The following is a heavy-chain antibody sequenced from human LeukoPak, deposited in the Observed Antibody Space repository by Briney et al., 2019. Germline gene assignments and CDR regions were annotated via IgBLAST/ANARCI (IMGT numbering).Heavy chain of an antibody. CDR3: ARGYSSSRFDAFDI. J-gene: IGHJ3*02. CDR1: GGSISSSSYY. D-gene: IGHD6-13*01. CDR2: IYYSGST. V-gene: IGHV4-39*07. Sequence: PSETLSLTCTVSGGSISSSSYYWGWIRQPPGKGLEWIGSIYYSGSTYYNPSLKSRVTISVDTSKNQFSLKLSSVTAADTAVYYCARGYSSSRFDAFDIWGQGTMVTVSS.